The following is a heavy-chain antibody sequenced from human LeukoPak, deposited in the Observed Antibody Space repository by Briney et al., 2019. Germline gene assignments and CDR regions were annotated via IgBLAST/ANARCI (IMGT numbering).Heavy chain of an antibody. CDR1: GGSISSYY. D-gene: IGHD3-22*01. CDR2: IYTSGST. Sequence: SETPSLTCTVSGGSISSYYWSWLRQPAGKGLEWIGRIYTSGSTNYNPSLKSRVTMSVDTSKNQFSLKLSSVTAADTAVYYCARPYDSSGYSLGYWGQGTLVTVSS. V-gene: IGHV4-4*07. J-gene: IGHJ4*02. CDR3: ARPYDSSGYSLGY.